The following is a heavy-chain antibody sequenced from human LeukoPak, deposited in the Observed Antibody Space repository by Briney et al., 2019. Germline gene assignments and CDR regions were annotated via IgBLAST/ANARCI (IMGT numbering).Heavy chain of an antibody. CDR2: IYYSGST. J-gene: IGHJ4*02. CDR3: ARQYSGSYLGNDY. D-gene: IGHD1-26*01. Sequence: SETLSLTCTVSGGSISSYYWSWIRQPPGKGLEWIGSIYYSGSTYYNPSLKSRVTISVDTSKNQFSLKLSSVTAADTAVYYCARQYSGSYLGNDYWGQGTLVTVSS. V-gene: IGHV4-39*01. CDR1: GGSISSYY.